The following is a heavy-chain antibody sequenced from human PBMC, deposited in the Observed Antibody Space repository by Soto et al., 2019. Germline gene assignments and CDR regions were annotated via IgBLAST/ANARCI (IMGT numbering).Heavy chain of an antibody. Sequence: VQLVESGGGVVQPGGSLRLSCAASGFTFSRHGMHWVRQAPGKGLEWVARIWYDGSNTYYADSVKGRFTISRDNSKNTLYEQMKSLRPEDPAVYYCARDLRDESVSSWLGYWGQGTLVTLSS. CDR1: GFTFSRHG. V-gene: IGHV3-33*01. CDR3: ARDLRDESVSSWLGY. D-gene: IGHD6-13*01. J-gene: IGHJ4*02. CDR2: IWYDGSNT.